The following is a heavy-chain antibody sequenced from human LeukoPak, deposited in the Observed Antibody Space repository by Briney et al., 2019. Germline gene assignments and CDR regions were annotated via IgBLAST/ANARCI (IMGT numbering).Heavy chain of an antibody. CDR1: GYTFTSYA. J-gene: IGHJ2*01. V-gene: IGHV1-69*13. Sequence: SVKVSCKASGYTFTSYAMNWVRQAPGQGLEWMGGIIPIFGTPNYAQKFQGRVTITADESTSTAHMELSSLRSEDTAVYYCARRWGPLCSSASCYWRDWYFDLWGRGTLVTVSS. D-gene: IGHD2-2*01. CDR3: ARRWGPLCSSASCYWRDWYFDL. CDR2: IIPIFGTP.